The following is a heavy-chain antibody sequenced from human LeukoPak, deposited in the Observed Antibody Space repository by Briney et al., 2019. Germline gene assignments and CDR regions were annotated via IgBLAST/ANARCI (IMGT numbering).Heavy chain of an antibody. Sequence: PGGSLRLSCAASGFTFSDYYMSWIRQAPGKGLEWVGRIKNKTQRRTTDYAAPVKGRFTISRDDSRNTLYLQMDSLKTEDTAVYYCVTDGGQLPYYFTYWGQGTLVTVSS. CDR3: VTDGGQLPYYFTY. CDR2: IKNKTQRRTT. D-gene: IGHD3-16*01. J-gene: IGHJ1*01. V-gene: IGHV3-15*01. CDR1: GFTFSDYY.